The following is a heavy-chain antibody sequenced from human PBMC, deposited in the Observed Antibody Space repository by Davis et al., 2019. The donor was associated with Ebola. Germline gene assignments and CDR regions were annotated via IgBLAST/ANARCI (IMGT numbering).Heavy chain of an antibody. V-gene: IGHV5-10-1*01. CDR3: ASSPQAVAGAYWYFDL. J-gene: IGHJ2*01. Sequence: KVSCKGSGYSFTSYWISWVRQMPGKGLEWMGRIDPSDSYTNYSPSFQGHVTISADKSISTAYLQWSSLKASDTAMYYCASSPQAVAGAYWYFDLWGRGTLVTVSS. D-gene: IGHD6-19*01. CDR1: GYSFTSYW. CDR2: IDPSDSYT.